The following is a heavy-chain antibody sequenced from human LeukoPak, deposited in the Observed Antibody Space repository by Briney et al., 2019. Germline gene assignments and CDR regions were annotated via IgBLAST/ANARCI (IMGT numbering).Heavy chain of an antibody. J-gene: IGHJ4*02. V-gene: IGHV4-34*01. D-gene: IGHD3-10*01. CDR3: ARGRLGGSGSYYNVLDY. CDR2: INHSGST. CDR1: GGSISSYY. Sequence: SETLSLTCTVSGGSISSYYWSWIRQPPGKGLEWIGEINHSGSTNYNPSLKSRVTISVDTSRNQFSLKLSSVTAADTAVYYCARGRLGGSGSYYNVLDYWGQGTLVTVSS.